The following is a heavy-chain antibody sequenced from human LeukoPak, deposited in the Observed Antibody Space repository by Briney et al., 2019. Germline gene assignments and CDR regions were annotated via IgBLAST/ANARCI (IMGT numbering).Heavy chain of an antibody. CDR2: INTDGTST. J-gene: IGHJ1*01. CDR3: ASDSYSPEYFQH. D-gene: IGHD2-15*01. V-gene: IGHV3-74*01. CDR1: GFTFSSYW. Sequence: GGSLRLSCAASGFTFSSYWMHWVRQAPGKGLVWVSRINTDGTSTTYADSVKGRFTISRDNSKNTLYLQMNSLRAEDTAVYYCASDSYSPEYFQHWGQGTLVTVSS.